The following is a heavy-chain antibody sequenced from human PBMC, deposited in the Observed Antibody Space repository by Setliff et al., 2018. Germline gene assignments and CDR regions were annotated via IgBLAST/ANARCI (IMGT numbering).Heavy chain of an antibody. CDR3: AKAGSGWYGLGDY. D-gene: IGHD6-19*01. CDR2: IWYDGSNK. CDR1: GFTFSSYG. Sequence: PGESLKISCAASGFTFSSYGMHWVRQAPGKGLEWVAVIWYDGSNKYYADSVKGRFTISRDNSKNTLYLQMNSLRAEDTAVYYCAKAGSGWYGLGDYWGQGTLVTVSS. J-gene: IGHJ4*02. V-gene: IGHV3-33*06.